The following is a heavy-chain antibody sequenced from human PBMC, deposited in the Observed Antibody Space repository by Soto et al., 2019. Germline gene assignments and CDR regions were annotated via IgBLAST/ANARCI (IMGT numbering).Heavy chain of an antibody. D-gene: IGHD3-3*01. Sequence: QVQLVQSGAEVKKPGASVKVSCKASGYTFTSYDINWVRQATGQGLEWMGWMNPNSGNTGYAQKFQGRVTMTRNTSISTAYMELSSLRSEDTAVYYCARRPWGGYYTNDAFDIWGQGTMVTVSS. J-gene: IGHJ3*02. CDR3: ARRPWGGYYTNDAFDI. V-gene: IGHV1-8*01. CDR2: MNPNSGNT. CDR1: GYTFTSYD.